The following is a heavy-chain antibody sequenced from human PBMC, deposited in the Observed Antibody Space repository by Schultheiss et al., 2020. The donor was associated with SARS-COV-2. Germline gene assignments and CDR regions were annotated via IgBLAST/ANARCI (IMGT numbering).Heavy chain of an antibody. CDR1: GYSISSGYY. CDR3: AREILYSSGWYEPLDY. D-gene: IGHD6-19*01. V-gene: IGHV4-38-2*02. J-gene: IGHJ4*02. CDR2: IYHSGST. Sequence: SETLSLTCTVSGYSISSGYYWGWIRQPPGKGLEWIGYIYHSGSTNYNPSLKSRVTISVDTSKNQFSLKLSSVTAADTAVYYCAREILYSSGWYEPLDYWGQGTLVTVSS.